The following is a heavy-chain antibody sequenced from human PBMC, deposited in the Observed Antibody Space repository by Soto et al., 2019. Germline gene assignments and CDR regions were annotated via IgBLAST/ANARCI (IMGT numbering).Heavy chain of an antibody. CDR2: IIPIFGTA. Sequence: QVQLVQSGAEVKKPGSSVKVSCKASGGTFSSYAISWVRQAPGQGLEWMGGIIPIFGTANYAQKFQGRVTITADESTSTAYMELSSLRSEDTAVYYCARGRTYYDFWSGGSWGYYYYGMDVWGQGTTVTVSS. V-gene: IGHV1-69*01. D-gene: IGHD3-3*01. J-gene: IGHJ6*02. CDR1: GGTFSSYA. CDR3: ARGRTYYDFWSGGSWGYYYYGMDV.